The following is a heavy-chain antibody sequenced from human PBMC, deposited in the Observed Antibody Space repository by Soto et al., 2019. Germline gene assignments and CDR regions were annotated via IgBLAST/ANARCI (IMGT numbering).Heavy chain of an antibody. CDR1: GGYFVGYD. J-gene: IGHJ4*02. CDR2: INHSGST. D-gene: IGHD1-26*01. Sequence: SEPLCLPSAVVGGYFVGYDGSRIRQTPGKGLEWIGEINHSGSTNYNPSLKSRVTISVDTSKNQFSLKLSSVTAADTAVYYCASGPNHTPGGARSPENYFGYWGQGTLVTLSS. V-gene: IGHV4-34*01. CDR3: ASGPNHTPGGARSPENYFGY.